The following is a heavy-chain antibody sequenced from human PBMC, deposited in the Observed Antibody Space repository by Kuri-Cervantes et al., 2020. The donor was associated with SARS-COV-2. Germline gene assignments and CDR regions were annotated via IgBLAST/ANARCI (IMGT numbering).Heavy chain of an antibody. V-gene: IGHV4-4*07. CDR3: ARDLGIQLWVSPLDP. CDR2: IFSSGST. J-gene: IGHJ5*02. CDR1: GCSISSYY. Sequence: SDTLSLTCTVSGCSISSYYWSWIRQPAWKGLEWIGRIFSSGSTYYNPSLKCRVTMSVDTSKNQFSLKLSSVTAADTDVYYCARDLGIQLWVSPLDPWGQGTLVTVSS. D-gene: IGHD5-18*01.